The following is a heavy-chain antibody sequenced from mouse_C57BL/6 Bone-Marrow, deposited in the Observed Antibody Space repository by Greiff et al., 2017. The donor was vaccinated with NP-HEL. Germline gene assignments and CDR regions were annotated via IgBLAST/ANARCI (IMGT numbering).Heavy chain of an antibody. Sequence: EVQVVESGGGLVQPGGSLSLSCAASGFTFTDYYMSWVRQPPGKALEWLGFIRNKANGYTTEYSASVKGLFTISRDNSQSILYLQMNALRAEDSATYYCARSGSNDWFAYWGQGTLVTVSA. D-gene: IGHD2-5*01. J-gene: IGHJ3*01. CDR1: GFTFTDYY. CDR2: IRNKANGYTT. CDR3: ARSGSNDWFAY. V-gene: IGHV7-3*01.